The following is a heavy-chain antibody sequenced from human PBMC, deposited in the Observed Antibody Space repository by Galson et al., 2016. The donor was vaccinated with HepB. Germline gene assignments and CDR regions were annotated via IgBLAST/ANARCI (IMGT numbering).Heavy chain of an antibody. CDR3: TRDANIAGRPNFDF. V-gene: IGHV3-49*03. Sequence: SLRLSCAASGFTFGDYAMSWFRQAPGKGLEWVAFSRARAFGGTTEYAASVKGRFTISRGDSKNIAYLQMNSLKTEDTAVYYCTRDANIAGRPNFDFWGQGTLVTVSS. CDR2: SRARAFGGTT. D-gene: IGHD2/OR15-2a*01. CDR1: GFTFGDYA. J-gene: IGHJ4*02.